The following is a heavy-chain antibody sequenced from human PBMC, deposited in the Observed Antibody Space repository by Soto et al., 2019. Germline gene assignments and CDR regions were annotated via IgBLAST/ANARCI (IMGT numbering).Heavy chain of an antibody. J-gene: IGHJ4*02. CDR3: ARDSGYSSSWYVY. V-gene: IGHV3-33*01. CDR2: IWYDGSNK. Sequence: PGGSLRLSCAASGFTFSSYGMHWVRQAPGKGLEWVAVIWYDGSNKNYADSVKGRFTISRDNSKNTLYLQMNSLRVEDTAVYYCARDSGYSSSWYVYWGQGTLVTVSS. D-gene: IGHD6-13*01. CDR1: GFTFSSYG.